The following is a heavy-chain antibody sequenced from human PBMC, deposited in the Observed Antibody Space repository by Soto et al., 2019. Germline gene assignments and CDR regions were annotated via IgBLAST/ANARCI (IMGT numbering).Heavy chain of an antibody. CDR2: IYYSGST. Sequence: SETLSLTCTVSGGSISSYYWSWIRQPPGKGLEWIGYIYYSGSTNYNPSLKSRVTISVDTSKNQFSLKLSSVTAADTAVYYCARDIKGYDYPTPYFDYWGQGTLVTVSS. CDR3: ARDIKGYDYPTPYFDY. J-gene: IGHJ4*02. CDR1: GGSISSYY. D-gene: IGHD5-12*01. V-gene: IGHV4-59*12.